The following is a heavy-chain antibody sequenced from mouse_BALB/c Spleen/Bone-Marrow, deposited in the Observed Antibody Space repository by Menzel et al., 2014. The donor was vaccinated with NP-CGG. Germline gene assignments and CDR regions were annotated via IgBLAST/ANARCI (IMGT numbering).Heavy chain of an antibody. D-gene: IGHD1-1*01. CDR3: ASYCYGRYFDF. Sequence: VQLQQSGAELVKPGASVKLSCTASGFNIKDTYMHWVKQRPEQGLEWIGRIDPANGNTKYDPKFQDKATITADTTSNTAYLQLSSLTSEDTAVYYCASYCYGRYFDFWGPGTTVTVSS. J-gene: IGHJ1*01. V-gene: IGHV14-3*02. CDR1: GFNIKDTY. CDR2: IDPANGNT.